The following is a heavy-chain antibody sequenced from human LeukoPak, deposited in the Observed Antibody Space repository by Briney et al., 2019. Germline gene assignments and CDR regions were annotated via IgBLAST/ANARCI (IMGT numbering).Heavy chain of an antibody. V-gene: IGHV3-66*01. D-gene: IGHD3-22*01. CDR1: GFTVSSNY. CDR3: ARSLLYDTSV. CDR2: IYSGGST. J-gene: IGHJ4*02. Sequence: PGGSLRLSCATSGFTVSSNYMSWVRQAPGKGLEWVSVIYSGGSTYYADSVKGRFTISRDNSKNTLYLQMNSLRAEDTAVYYCARSLLYDTSVWGQGTLVAVSS.